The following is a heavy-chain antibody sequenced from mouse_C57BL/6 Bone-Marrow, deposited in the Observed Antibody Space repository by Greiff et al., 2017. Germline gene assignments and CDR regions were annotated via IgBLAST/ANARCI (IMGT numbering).Heavy chain of an antibody. CDR3: ARRATGVATRAWCAY. J-gene: IGHJ3*01. D-gene: IGHD1-1*01. V-gene: IGHV1-81*01. CDR1: GYTFTSYG. Sequence: QVQLQQSGAELARPGASVKLSCKASGYTFTSYGISWVKQRPGQGLEWIGEIYPRSGNTYYNEKFKGKATLTADKSSSTAYMELRSLTSEDSAVYFCARRATGVATRAWCAYWGQGTLVTVSA. CDR2: IYPRSGNT.